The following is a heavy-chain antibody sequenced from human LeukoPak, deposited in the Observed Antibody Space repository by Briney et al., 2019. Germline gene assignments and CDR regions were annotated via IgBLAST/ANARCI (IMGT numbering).Heavy chain of an antibody. CDR3: AKDGGSSWSYYSEY. V-gene: IGHV3-23*01. Sequence: PGGSLRLSCAASGFTSSHYAMNWVRQAPGKGLEWVSTISGTGDNTYYSDSVKGRFAISRDSSKNTLYLQMNSLRADDTAVYYCAKDGGSSWSYYSEYWGQGTLVTVSS. CDR2: ISGTGDNT. J-gene: IGHJ4*02. CDR1: GFTSSHYA. D-gene: IGHD6-13*01.